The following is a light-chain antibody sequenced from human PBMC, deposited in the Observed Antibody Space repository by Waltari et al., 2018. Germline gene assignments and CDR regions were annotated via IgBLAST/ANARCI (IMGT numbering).Light chain of an antibody. CDR2: GAS. Sequence: DIVMTQSPATLSVSPGERATLPCRASQGFNLDLDWYQHNPGQAPRRPIYGASNRATGIPARFSGGGSGTEFTLTISGLQSEDSAVYYCQQYNKWPTFGGGTKVEIK. CDR3: QQYNKWPT. J-gene: IGKJ4*01. V-gene: IGKV3D-15*01. CDR1: QGFNLD.